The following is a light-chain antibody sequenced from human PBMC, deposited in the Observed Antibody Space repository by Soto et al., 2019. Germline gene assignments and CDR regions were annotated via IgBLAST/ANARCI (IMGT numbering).Light chain of an antibody. CDR1: QSVSSSY. CDR2: GAS. J-gene: IGKJ5*01. Sequence: ELVLTQSPGTLSLSPGARATLSCRASQSVSSSYLAWYQQKPGQAPRLLIYGASRRATGIPDRFSGSGSATDFFLTISRLEPEDFAVYYGQQYGSSPPITFGQGTRLEIK. CDR3: QQYGSSPPIT. V-gene: IGKV3-20*01.